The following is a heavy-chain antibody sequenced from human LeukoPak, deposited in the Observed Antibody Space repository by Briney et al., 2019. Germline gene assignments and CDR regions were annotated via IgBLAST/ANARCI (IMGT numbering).Heavy chain of an antibody. J-gene: IGHJ3*02. CDR2: IYDSGST. D-gene: IGHD1-26*01. CDR3: AIPICIGSYRHAFDI. V-gene: IGHV4-39*01. CDR1: GGSLSSSSYY. Sequence: SETLSLTCTVSGGSLSSSSYYWGWIRQPPGKGLEWLGSIYDSGSTYYNPSMTGRVTISVDTSKNQISLMLISVPAADTAVYFCAIPICIGSYRHAFDICGQGTMVTVSS.